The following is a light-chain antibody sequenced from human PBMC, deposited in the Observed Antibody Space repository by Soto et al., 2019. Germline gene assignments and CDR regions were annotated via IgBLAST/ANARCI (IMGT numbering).Light chain of an antibody. Sequence: EIVMTQSPATLSVSPGERATLSCRASQSVSSNLAWYQQKPGPTPKLLIYVASTRATGIPARFSGSGSGTEFTHTISSLQSEDFAVYYCQQYNVWPLTFGGGTKVEFK. CDR2: VAS. V-gene: IGKV3-15*01. CDR3: QQYNVWPLT. CDR1: QSVSSN. J-gene: IGKJ4*01.